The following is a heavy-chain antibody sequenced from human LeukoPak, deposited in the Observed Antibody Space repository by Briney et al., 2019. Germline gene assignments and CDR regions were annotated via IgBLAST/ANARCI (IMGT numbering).Heavy chain of an antibody. V-gene: IGHV1-18*01. CDR3: AREWRDCDGGCVTGHFDF. D-gene: IGHD2-21*01. Sequence: ASVKVSCKASGYTFTSYVINWVRQAPGQGPEWMGWSSPYNGGTRYAQKFRGRVTMTTDTSTTTAYMELTSLESDDSAVYYCAREWRDCDGGCVTGHFDFWGKGTRVTVSS. CDR1: GYTFTSYV. CDR2: SSPYNGGT. J-gene: IGHJ4*02.